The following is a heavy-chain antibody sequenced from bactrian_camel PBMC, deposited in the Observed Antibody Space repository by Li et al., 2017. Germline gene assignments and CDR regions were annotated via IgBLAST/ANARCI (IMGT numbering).Heavy chain of an antibody. CDR2: IRRDGDE. V-gene: IGHV3S55*01. J-gene: IGHJ4*01. D-gene: IGHD4*01. CDR1: GYTFSSDR. CDR3: AAGTRIIVGDYCDGITN. Sequence: HVQLVESGGGSVQAGGSLRLSCTPSGYTFSSDRVGWFRQAPGKAREGIAGIRRDGDEYYADSVKGRFTISQDNAKNIIYLQMNSLTPDDTAMYYCAAGTRIIVGDYCDGITNWGQGTQVTVS.